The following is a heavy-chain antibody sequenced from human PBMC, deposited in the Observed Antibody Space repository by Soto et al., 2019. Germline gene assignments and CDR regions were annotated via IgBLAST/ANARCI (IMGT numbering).Heavy chain of an antibody. CDR2: ISAYNGNT. Sequence: ASVKVSSKASGYTFASYGISWVRQAPGQGLEWMGWISAYNGNTNYAQKLQGRVTMTTDTSTSTAYMELRSLRSDDTAVYYCARIHSFLVVPAATKVCSLSRRRGSFDL. CDR1: GYTFASYG. D-gene: IGHD2-2*01. CDR3: ARIHSFLVVPAATKVCSLSRRRGSFDL. J-gene: IGHJ2*01. V-gene: IGHV1-18*04.